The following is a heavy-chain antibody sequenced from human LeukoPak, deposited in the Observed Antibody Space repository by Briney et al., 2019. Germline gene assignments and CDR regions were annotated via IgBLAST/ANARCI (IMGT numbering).Heavy chain of an antibody. CDR2: IIPILGIA. D-gene: IGHD6-19*01. V-gene: IGHV1-69*04. J-gene: IGHJ4*02. CDR3: AREQGSGQSNDY. Sequence: ASVKVSCKASGGTFSSYAISWVRQAPGQGLEWMGRIIPILGIANYAQKFQGRVTITADKSTSTAYMELSSLRSEDTAVYYCAREQGSGQSNDYWGQGTLVTVSS. CDR1: GGTFSSYA.